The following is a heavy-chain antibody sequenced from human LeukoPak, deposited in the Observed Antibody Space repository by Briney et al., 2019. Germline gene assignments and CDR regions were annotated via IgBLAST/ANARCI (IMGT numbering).Heavy chain of an antibody. CDR2: IWYDGSNK. D-gene: IGHD3-10*01. Sequence: TGRSLRLSCAASGFTFSSYGMHWVRQAPGKGLEWVTVIWYDGSNKYYADSVKGRFTISRDNSKNTLYLQMNSLRAEDTAVYYCARDFRQYHYGSGGIEYWGQGTLVTVSS. CDR1: GFTFSSYG. CDR3: ARDFRQYHYGSGGIEY. J-gene: IGHJ4*02. V-gene: IGHV3-33*01.